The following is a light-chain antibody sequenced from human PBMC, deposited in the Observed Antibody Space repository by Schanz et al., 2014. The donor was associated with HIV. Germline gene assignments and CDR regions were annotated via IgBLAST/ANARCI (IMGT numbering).Light chain of an antibody. CDR2: DVT. V-gene: IGLV2-14*03. Sequence: QSALTQPASVSGAPGQSITLSCTGTSSDIGGYNVVSWYQQHPDKAPKLIIYDVTTRPSGVSGRFSGSKSGNTASLTVSGLQAEDEANYYCTSYASTSTVVFGGGTKLTVL. CDR1: SSDIGGYNV. J-gene: IGLJ2*01. CDR3: TSYASTSTVV.